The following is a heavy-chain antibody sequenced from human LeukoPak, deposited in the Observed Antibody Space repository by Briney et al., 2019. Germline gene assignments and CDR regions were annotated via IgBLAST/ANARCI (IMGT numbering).Heavy chain of an antibody. CDR3: ARSGRQLLYYFDY. CDR2: IYYSGST. J-gene: IGHJ4*02. CDR1: GGSISSSSYY. V-gene: IGHV4-39*07. Sequence: KPSETLSLTCTVSGGSISSSSYYWGWIRQPPGKGLEWIGSIYYSGSTNYSPSLKSRVTISVDMSKNQFSLKLSSVTAADTAVYYCARSGRQLLYYFDYWGQGTLVTVSS. D-gene: IGHD5-24*01.